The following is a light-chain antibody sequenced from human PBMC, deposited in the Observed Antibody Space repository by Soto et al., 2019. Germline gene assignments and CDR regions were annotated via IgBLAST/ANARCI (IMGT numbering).Light chain of an antibody. Sequence: DIEMTQSPASLSASVGYSVTITCRTSQHVDRYLSWYQQIPGRAPKLLIYSASSLVSGVPPRFRGSASGTEFTLSISSLQREDFATYFCQQSSNIPWTFGQGTKVDIK. CDR2: SAS. J-gene: IGKJ1*01. CDR3: QQSSNIPWT. CDR1: QHVDRY. V-gene: IGKV1-39*01.